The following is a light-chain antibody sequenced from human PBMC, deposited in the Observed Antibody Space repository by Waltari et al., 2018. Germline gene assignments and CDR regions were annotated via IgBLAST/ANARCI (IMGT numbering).Light chain of an antibody. J-gene: IGKJ1*01. V-gene: IGKV3-20*01. CDR2: GAS. CDR1: QTVRSNY. Sequence: EIVLAQSPDTLSLSPGERATLSCRASQTVRSNYLALFQQKPGQAPRLLIYGASSRATGIPDRFSGSGSGTDFTLTISRLEPEDFAVYYCQQYVSPPETFGHGTKVEI. CDR3: QQYVSPPET.